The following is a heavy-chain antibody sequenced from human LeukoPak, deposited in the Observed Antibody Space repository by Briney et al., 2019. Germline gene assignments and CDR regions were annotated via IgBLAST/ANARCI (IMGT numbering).Heavy chain of an antibody. Sequence: GGSLRLSCAASGFTFSSYGMHWVRQAPGKGLEWVAVISYDGSNKYYADSVKGRFTISRDNSKNTLYLQMNSLRAEDTAVYYCAKDQTVYSSSWRADYYCMDVWGQGTTVTVSS. CDR1: GFTFSSYG. J-gene: IGHJ6*02. CDR2: ISYDGSNK. D-gene: IGHD6-13*01. CDR3: AKDQTVYSSSWRADYYCMDV. V-gene: IGHV3-30*18.